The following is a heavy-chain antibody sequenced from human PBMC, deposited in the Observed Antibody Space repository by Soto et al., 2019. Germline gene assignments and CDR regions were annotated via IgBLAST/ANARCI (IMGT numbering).Heavy chain of an antibody. CDR2: IWNDGSNN. CDR1: GFTFNNYG. D-gene: IGHD6-13*01. Sequence: QVQLVESGGGVVQPGRSLRLSCAASGFTFNNYGMHWVRPAPGKGLEWLAVIWNDGSNNYYANSVKGRFTISRDNSKNTLYLQMNSLRAADTAVYYCARRQIPPPTRGAANARGGMDVWGQGTTVTVSS. V-gene: IGHV3-33*01. J-gene: IGHJ6*02. CDR3: ARRQIPPPTRGAANARGGMDV.